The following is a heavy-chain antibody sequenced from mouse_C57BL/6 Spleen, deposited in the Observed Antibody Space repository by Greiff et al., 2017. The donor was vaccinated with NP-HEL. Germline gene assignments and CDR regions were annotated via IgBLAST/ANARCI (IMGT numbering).Heavy chain of an antibody. V-gene: IGHV1-52*01. CDR1: GYTFTSYW. D-gene: IGHD2-10*01. CDR2: IDPSDSET. CDR3: ARSVAYFYYFDY. Sequence: QVQLQQPGAELVRPGSSVKLSCKASGYTFTSYWLHWVKQRPIQGLEWIGNIDPSDSETHYNQKFKDKATLTVDKSSSTAYMQLSSLTSEDSAVYYCARSVAYFYYFDYWGQGTTLTVSS. J-gene: IGHJ2*01.